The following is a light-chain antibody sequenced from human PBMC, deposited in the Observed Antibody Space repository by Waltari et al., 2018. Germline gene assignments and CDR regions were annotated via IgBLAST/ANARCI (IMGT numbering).Light chain of an antibody. Sequence: SYELTRPPSVLVSPGQTARITCSGDALPKQHAYWYQQKPGQAPVLVIYKDSERPSGIPGRFSGSSSGTTVTLTISGVQAEDEADYYCQSADSSGTNVVFGGGTKLTVL. CDR2: KDS. CDR1: ALPKQH. CDR3: QSADSSGTNVV. V-gene: IGLV3-25*03. J-gene: IGLJ2*01.